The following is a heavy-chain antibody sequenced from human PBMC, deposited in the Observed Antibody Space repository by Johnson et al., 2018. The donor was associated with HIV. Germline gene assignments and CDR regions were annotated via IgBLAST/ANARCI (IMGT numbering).Heavy chain of an antibody. CDR1: GFTFDDYG. V-gene: IGHV3-66*01. CDR3: ARADSSSSPWMGLDI. CDR2: IYSGGST. J-gene: IGHJ3*02. D-gene: IGHD6-13*01. Sequence: VQLVESGGGVVRPGGSLRLSCAASGFTFDDYGMSWVRQAPGKGLEWVSVIYSGGSTYYADSVKGRFTISRDNSKNTLYLQMNSLRAEDTAVYYCARADSSSSPWMGLDIWGQGTMVTVSS.